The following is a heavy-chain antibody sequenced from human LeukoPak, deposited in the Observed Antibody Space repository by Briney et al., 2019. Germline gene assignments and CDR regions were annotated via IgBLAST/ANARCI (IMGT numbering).Heavy chain of an antibody. J-gene: IGHJ3*02. D-gene: IGHD4-23*01. V-gene: IGHV5-51*01. CDR3: ARRLFGGNSRGGFDI. Sequence: GESLKISCKGSGYRFPSYWIGWVRQMPGKGLEWMGIIYPGDSDTRYSPSFQGQVTISADKSISTAYLQWSSLKASDTAMYYCARRLFGGNSRGGFDIWGQGTMVTVSS. CDR1: GYRFPSYW. CDR2: IYPGDSDT.